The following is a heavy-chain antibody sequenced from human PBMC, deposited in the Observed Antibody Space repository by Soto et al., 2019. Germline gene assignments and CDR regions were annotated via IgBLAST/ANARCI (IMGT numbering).Heavy chain of an antibody. J-gene: IGHJ5*02. CDR3: AKDWSIAAAGPNWFDP. V-gene: IGHV3-23*01. D-gene: IGHD6-13*01. CDR2: IKSKGDGGRT. Sequence: GGSLRLSCVASGFTFNSAWMNWVRQAPGKGLEWVGRIKSKGDGGRTYYADSVKGRFTISRDNSKNTLYLQMNSLRAEDTAVYYCAKDWSIAAAGPNWFDPWGQGTLVTVSS. CDR1: GFTFNSAW.